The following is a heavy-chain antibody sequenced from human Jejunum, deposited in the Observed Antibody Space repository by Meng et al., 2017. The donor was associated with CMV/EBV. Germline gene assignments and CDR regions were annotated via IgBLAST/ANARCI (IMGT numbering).Heavy chain of an antibody. Sequence: SGGSISSYYWSWIRQPPGKGLEWIGYIYYSGSTNYNPSLKSRVTISVDTSKNQFSLKLSSVTAADTAVYYCARDMGEGPYNWSDPWGQGTRVTVSS. V-gene: IGHV4-59*01. CDR2: IYYSGST. CDR3: ARDMGEGPYNWSDP. D-gene: IGHD3-10*01. CDR1: GGSISSYY. J-gene: IGHJ5*02.